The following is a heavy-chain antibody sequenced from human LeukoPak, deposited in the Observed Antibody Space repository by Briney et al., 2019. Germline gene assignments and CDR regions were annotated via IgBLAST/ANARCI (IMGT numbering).Heavy chain of an antibody. CDR3: ARHSTSTSEAFDI. D-gene: IGHD2-2*01. Sequence: SETLSLTCTVSGGSISSSNYYWGWIRQPPGKGLEWIGSIYYSGSTYYNPSLKSRVTISVDTSKNQFSLKLSSVTAADTTVYYCARHSTSTSEAFDIWGQGTMVTVFS. V-gene: IGHV4-39*01. CDR2: IYYSGST. CDR1: GGSISSSNYY. J-gene: IGHJ3*02.